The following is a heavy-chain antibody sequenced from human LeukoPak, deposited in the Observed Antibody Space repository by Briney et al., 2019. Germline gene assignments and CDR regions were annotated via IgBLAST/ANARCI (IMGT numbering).Heavy chain of an antibody. J-gene: IGHJ4*02. Sequence: GGSLRLSCVASGSTFSTYAMNWVRQAPGKRLEWVSAISGSGGSTYYADSVKGRFTISRDNSKNALYLQMNSLRAEDTAVYYCAKSYYFDYWGQGTLVTVSS. CDR2: ISGSGGST. V-gene: IGHV3-23*01. CDR3: AKSYYFDY. CDR1: GSTFSTYA.